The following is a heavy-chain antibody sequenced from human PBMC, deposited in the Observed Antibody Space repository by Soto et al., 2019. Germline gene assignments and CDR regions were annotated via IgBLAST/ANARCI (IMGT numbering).Heavy chain of an antibody. J-gene: IGHJ4*01. CDR2: IYHSGST. D-gene: IGHD6-19*01. V-gene: IGHV4-30-2*01. Sequence: SETLSLTCAVSGGSISSGGYSWSWIRQPPGKGLEWIGYIYHSGSTYYNPSLKSRVTISVDRSKNQFSLKLSSVTAADTAVYYCARHDGFSSGWIIDYWGHGTLVTVS. CDR1: GGSISSGGYS. CDR3: ARHDGFSSGWIIDY.